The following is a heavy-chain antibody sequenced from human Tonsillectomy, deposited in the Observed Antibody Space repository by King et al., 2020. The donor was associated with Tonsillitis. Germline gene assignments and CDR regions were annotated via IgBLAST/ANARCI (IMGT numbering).Heavy chain of an antibody. Sequence: VQLVESGGGVVQPGRSLRLSCAASGLSFSSYDMHWVRQAPGKGLEWVAVIWHDGSNKYYEDSVKGRFTISRDKSKNTLYVQMNSLRAEDTAVYYCARAPRRLYYYMDVWGKGTTVTVSS. V-gene: IGHV3-33*01. CDR2: IWHDGSNK. D-gene: IGHD6-25*01. CDR3: ARAPRRLYYYMDV. J-gene: IGHJ6*03. CDR1: GLSFSSYD.